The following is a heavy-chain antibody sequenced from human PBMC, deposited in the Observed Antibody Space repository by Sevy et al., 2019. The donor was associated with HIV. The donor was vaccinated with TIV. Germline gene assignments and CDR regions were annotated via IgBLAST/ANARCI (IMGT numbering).Heavy chain of an antibody. J-gene: IGHJ5*02. Sequence: SETLSLTCAVYGGSFSGYYWSWIRQPPGKGLEWIGEINHSGSTNYNPSLKSRVTISVDTSKSQFSLKLSSVTAADTAVYYCASRYSSSWYPLTFEYNWFDPWGQGTLVTVSS. V-gene: IGHV4-34*01. CDR2: INHSGST. D-gene: IGHD6-13*01. CDR1: GGSFSGYY. CDR3: ASRYSSSWYPLTFEYNWFDP.